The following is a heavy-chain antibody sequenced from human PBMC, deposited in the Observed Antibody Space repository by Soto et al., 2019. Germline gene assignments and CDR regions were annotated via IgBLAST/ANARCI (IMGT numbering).Heavy chain of an antibody. CDR1: GFTFSSYW. J-gene: IGHJ4*02. D-gene: IGHD1-7*01. CDR3: ARVTGTYQFDY. Sequence: GGSLRLSCAASGFTFSSYWMHWVRQAPGKGLVWVSRINSDGSSTNYADSVKGRFTISRDNARNSLYLQMISLRAEDTAVYYCARVTGTYQFDYWGQGTLVTVSS. V-gene: IGHV3-74*01. CDR2: INSDGSST.